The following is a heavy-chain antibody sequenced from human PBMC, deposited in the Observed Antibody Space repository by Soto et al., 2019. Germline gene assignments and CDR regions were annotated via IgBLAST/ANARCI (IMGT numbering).Heavy chain of an antibody. CDR2: IVVGSGNT. D-gene: IGHD2-8*01. CDR3: AAGVGCTNGVRYSLDY. J-gene: IGHJ1*01. Sequence: VASVKVSCKASGFTFTSSAVQWVRQARGQRLEWIGWIVVGSGNTNYAQKFQERVTITRDMSTSTAYMELSSLRSEDTAVYYCAAGVGCTNGVRYSLDYWGQGTLVTVSS. CDR1: GFTFTSSA. V-gene: IGHV1-58*01.